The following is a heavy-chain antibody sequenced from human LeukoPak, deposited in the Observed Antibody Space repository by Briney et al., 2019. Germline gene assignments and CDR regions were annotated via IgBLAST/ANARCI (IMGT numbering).Heavy chain of an antibody. CDR3: ARGFALDF. CDR1: GDTISSNSAA. J-gene: IGHJ3*01. CDR2: TYYRSKWYY. V-gene: IGHV6-1*01. Sequence: SQTLSLTCDISGDTISSNSAAWNWIRQSPSRGLEWLGRTYYRSKWYYDYAVSVKSRITISPDTSKNQFSLQLNSVTADDTAVYYCARGFALDFWGQGTMVTVSS.